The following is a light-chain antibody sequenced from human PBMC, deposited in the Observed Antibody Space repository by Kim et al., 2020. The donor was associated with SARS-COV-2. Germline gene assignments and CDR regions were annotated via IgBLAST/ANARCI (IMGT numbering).Light chain of an antibody. Sequence: EIVMTQSPVTLSVSPGERATLSCRASQSVSSNLDWYQQKPGQAPRLLIYGASTRATGIPARFSGSGSGTEFTLTISSLQSEDFAAYFCQQYKNWNPTSGQGTKVDIK. CDR1: QSVSSN. J-gene: IGKJ1*01. V-gene: IGKV3-15*01. CDR2: GAS. CDR3: QQYKNWNPT.